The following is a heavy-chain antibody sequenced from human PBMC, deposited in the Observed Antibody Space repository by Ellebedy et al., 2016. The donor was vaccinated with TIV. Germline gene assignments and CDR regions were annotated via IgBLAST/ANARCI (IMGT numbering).Heavy chain of an antibody. CDR3: ARDNREHAFDV. CDR2: INPKTGGT. V-gene: IGHV1-2*04. Sequence: ASVKVSXXTSGYTFSAHSIHWLRQAPGQGLEWVGWINPKTGGTTYAQKFQGWVTMTRDTSVSTTYLELNKLKSDDTALYFCARDNREHAFDVWGQGTVVTVFS. J-gene: IGHJ3*01. CDR1: GYTFSAHS. D-gene: IGHD1-26*01.